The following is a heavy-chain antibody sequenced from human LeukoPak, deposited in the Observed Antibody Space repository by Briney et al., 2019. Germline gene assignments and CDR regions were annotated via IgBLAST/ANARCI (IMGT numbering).Heavy chain of an antibody. CDR2: INGDGSST. CDR3: ARGGSSAWASFDN. V-gene: IGHV3-74*01. Sequence: GGSLRLSCAASGITFSTYWMHWVRQAPGKGLVWVSRINGDGSSTTYADSVEGRFSISRDNAKNTLIPQMNSLRAEDTAVYYCARGGSSAWASFDNWGQGTLVTVSS. D-gene: IGHD6-19*01. J-gene: IGHJ4*02. CDR1: GITFSTYW.